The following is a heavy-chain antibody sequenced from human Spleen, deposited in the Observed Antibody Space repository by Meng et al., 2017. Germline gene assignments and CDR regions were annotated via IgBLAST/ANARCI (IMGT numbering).Heavy chain of an antibody. V-gene: IGHV3-11*04. J-gene: IGHJ4*02. D-gene: IGHD1-26*01. Sequence: GESLKISCAASGFTFSDYYMSWIRQAPGKGLEWVSYISSSGSTIYYADSVKGRFTISRDNAKNTLYLQMNSLRAEDTAVYYCARSTIGGASYFDYWGQGALVTVSS. CDR1: GFTFSDYY. CDR2: ISSSGSTI. CDR3: ARSTIGGASYFDY.